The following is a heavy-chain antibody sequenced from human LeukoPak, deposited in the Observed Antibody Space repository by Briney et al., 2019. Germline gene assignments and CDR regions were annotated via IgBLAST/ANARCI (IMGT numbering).Heavy chain of an antibody. CDR1: GGSISSSSYY. CDR3: ARGRVYYYDSSGYYRPWPYYYYYGMDV. Sequence: SETLSLTCTVSGGSISSSSYYWGWIRQPPGKGLEWIGEINHSGSTNYNPSLKSRVTISVDTSKNQFSLKLSSVTAADTAVYYCARGRVYYYDSSGYYRPWPYYYYYGMDVWGQGTTVTVSS. CDR2: INHSGST. V-gene: IGHV4-39*07. J-gene: IGHJ6*02. D-gene: IGHD3-22*01.